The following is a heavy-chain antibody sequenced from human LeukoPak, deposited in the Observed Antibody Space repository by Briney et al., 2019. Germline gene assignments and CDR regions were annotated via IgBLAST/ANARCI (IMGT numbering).Heavy chain of an antibody. CDR1: GFSFSDYS. D-gene: IGHD2-8*01. Sequence: GGSLRLSCAASGFSFSDYSMTWVRRAPGKGLEWVSSISSSSTYIHYADSVKGRFTISRDNAKNSLYLQMNSLRAEDTAVYYCARAKWDYWGQGTLVTVSS. V-gene: IGHV3-21*04. CDR2: ISSSSTYI. CDR3: ARAKWDY. J-gene: IGHJ4*02.